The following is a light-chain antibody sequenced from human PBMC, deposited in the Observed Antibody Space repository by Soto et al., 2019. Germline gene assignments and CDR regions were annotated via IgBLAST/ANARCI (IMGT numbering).Light chain of an antibody. Sequence: DIVMTQSPLSLPVAPGEPASISCRSSQSPLHSNGYNYLDWYLQKPGQSPQLLVYLGSNRASGVPDRFSGSGSGTDFTLKISRVEAEDIGVYYCMQALQMRTFGQGTKVEIK. CDR3: MQALQMRT. V-gene: IGKV2-28*01. CDR1: QSPLHSNGYNY. J-gene: IGKJ1*01. CDR2: LGS.